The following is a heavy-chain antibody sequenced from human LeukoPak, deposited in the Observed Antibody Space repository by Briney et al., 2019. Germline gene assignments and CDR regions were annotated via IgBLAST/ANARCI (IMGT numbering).Heavy chain of an antibody. Sequence: GRSLRLSCAASGFTFSSYAMHWVRQAPGKGLEWVAVISYDGSNKYYADSVKGRFTISRDNSKNTLYLQMNSLRAEDTAVYYCARDGDYYYDSSGYYPDYWGQGTLVTVSS. CDR3: ARDGDYYYDSSGYYPDY. D-gene: IGHD3-22*01. CDR2: ISYDGSNK. J-gene: IGHJ4*02. CDR1: GFTFSSYA. V-gene: IGHV3-30-3*01.